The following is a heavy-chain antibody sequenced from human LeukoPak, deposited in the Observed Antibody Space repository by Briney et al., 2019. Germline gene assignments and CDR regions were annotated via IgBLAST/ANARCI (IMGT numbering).Heavy chain of an antibody. V-gene: IGHV4-59*01. Sequence: GSLRLSCAASGFTFSSYTMNWVRQAPGKGLEWIGYIYYSGSTNYNPSLKSRVTISVDTSKNQFSLKLSSVTAADTAVYYCARGSDIVVVPAAISAFDIWGQGTMVTVSS. CDR2: IYYSGST. D-gene: IGHD2-2*02. CDR3: ARGSDIVVVPAAISAFDI. J-gene: IGHJ3*02. CDR1: GFTFSSYT.